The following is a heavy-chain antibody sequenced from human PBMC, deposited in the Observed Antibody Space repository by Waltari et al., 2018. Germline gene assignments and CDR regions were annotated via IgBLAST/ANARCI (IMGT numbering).Heavy chain of an antibody. J-gene: IGHJ6*02. CDR2: IIPRFNTP. CDR3: ATRIPSDHSGSFYYYGMDV. D-gene: IGHD6-6*01. Sequence: QLVQSGAEVKKPGSSVIVSCKASGGTFTRFSPSWVRQAPGKGLEWMGGIIPRFNTPTYARKFQGRLTVTADESTSTAYMELNSLRSEDSALYYCATRIPSDHSGSFYYYGMDVWGQGTTVTVSS. CDR1: GGTFTRFS. V-gene: IGHV1-69*13.